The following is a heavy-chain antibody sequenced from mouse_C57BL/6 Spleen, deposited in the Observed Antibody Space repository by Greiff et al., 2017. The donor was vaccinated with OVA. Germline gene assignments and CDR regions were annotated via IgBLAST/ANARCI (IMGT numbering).Heavy chain of an antibody. V-gene: IGHV2-5*01. D-gene: IGHD2-4*01. CDR3: AKEDDYDGLDY. CDR1: GFSLTSYG. CDR2: IWRGGST. Sequence: QVQLQQSGPGLVQPSQCLSITCTVSGFSLTSYGVHWVRQSPGKGLEWLGVIWRGGSTDYNAAFLSRLSITNDKSKSQVFFKMNSLQADDTAIYYCAKEDDYDGLDYWGQGTTLTVSS. J-gene: IGHJ2*01.